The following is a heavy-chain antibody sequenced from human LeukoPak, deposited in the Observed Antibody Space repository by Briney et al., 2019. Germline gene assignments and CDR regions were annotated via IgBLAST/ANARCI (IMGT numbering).Heavy chain of an antibody. J-gene: IGHJ6*02. Sequence: GESLRLSCAASGFTFSSYSMNWVRQAPGKGLVWVSHINSDGSITSYADSVKGRFTISRDNAKNTLYLQMNSLRAEDTAVYYCARDAVDTANAVWGQGTTVTVSS. CDR1: GFTFSSYS. V-gene: IGHV3-74*01. D-gene: IGHD5-18*01. CDR2: INSDGSIT. CDR3: ARDAVDTANAV.